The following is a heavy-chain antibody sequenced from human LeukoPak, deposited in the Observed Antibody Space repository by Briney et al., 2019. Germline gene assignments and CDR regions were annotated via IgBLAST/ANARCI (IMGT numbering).Heavy chain of an antibody. V-gene: IGHV4-59*01. CDR2: IYYSGST. D-gene: IGHD4-23*01. Sequence: ASETLSLTCTVSGGSISSYYWSWIRQPPGKGLEWIGYIYYSGSTNYNPSPKSRVTISVDTSKNQFSLKLSSVTDADTAVYYCASTYGGSIDYWGQGTLVTVSS. CDR3: ASTYGGSIDY. CDR1: GGSISSYY. J-gene: IGHJ4*02.